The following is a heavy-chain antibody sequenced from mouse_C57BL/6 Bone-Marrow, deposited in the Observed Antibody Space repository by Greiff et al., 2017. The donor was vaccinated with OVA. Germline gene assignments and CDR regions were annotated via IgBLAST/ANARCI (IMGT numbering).Heavy chain of an antibody. CDR1: GYTFTSYW. CDR3: ARSRGYGSSYYAMDY. V-gene: IGHV1-52*01. D-gene: IGHD1-1*01. Sequence: VQLQQPGAELVRPGSSVKLSCKASGYTFTSYWRNWGRKGPKKGLKWIGNIDPSDRETHYNQKFKDKATLTVDKSSSTAYMQLSSLTSEDSEVYYCARSRGYGSSYYAMDYWGQGTSVTVSS. J-gene: IGHJ4*01. CDR2: IDPSDRET.